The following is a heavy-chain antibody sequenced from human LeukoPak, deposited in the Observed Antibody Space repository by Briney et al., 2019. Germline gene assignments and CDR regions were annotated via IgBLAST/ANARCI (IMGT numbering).Heavy chain of an antibody. J-gene: IGHJ4*02. Sequence: SETLSLTCTVYGGSISSYYWSWIRQPPGKGLEWIGYIFYSGSTNYNPSLKSRVTISVDTSKNQFSLKLSSVTAPDTAVYYSARAEAYCSSTSCPIDYWCQGTLVTVSS. CDR1: GGSISSYY. D-gene: IGHD2-2*01. V-gene: IGHV4-59*01. CDR3: ARAEAYCSSTSCPIDY. CDR2: IFYSGST.